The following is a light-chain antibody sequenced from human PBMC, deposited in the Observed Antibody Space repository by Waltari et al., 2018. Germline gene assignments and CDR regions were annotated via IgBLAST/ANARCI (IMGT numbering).Light chain of an antibody. J-gene: IGKJ1*01. CDR2: KVS. CDR3: MQGTHWPWT. Sequence: DVVMTQSPPSLPVTLGQPASISCRSSQTLIYTDGNTYLRWFLQRPGQSPRRLIYKVSDRDPGVPDRFRGSGSGTDFTLRIKKVEAEDVGVYYCMQGTHWPWTFGQGTKMEIE. CDR1: QTLIYTDGNTY. V-gene: IGKV2-30*01.